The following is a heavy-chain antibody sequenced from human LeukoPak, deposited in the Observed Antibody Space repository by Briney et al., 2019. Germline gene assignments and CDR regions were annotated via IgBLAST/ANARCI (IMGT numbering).Heavy chain of an antibody. CDR2: IIPIFGTA. V-gene: IGHV1-69*01. CDR3: ARDGGAGYCSSTSCPLSYYYGMDV. CDR1: GGTFSSYA. Sequence: VASVKVSCKASGGTFSSYAISWVRQAPGQGLKWMGGIIPIFGTANYAQKFQGRVTITADESTSTAYMELSSLRSEDTAVYYCARDGGAGYCSSTSCPLSYYYGMDVWGQGTTVTVSS. J-gene: IGHJ6*02. D-gene: IGHD2-2*01.